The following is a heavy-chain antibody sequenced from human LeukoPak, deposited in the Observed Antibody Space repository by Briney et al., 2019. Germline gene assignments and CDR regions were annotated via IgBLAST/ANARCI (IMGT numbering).Heavy chain of an antibody. CDR1: GGTFSSYA. CDR2: IIPIFGTA. J-gene: IGHJ6*03. D-gene: IGHD1-26*01. Sequence: SVKVSCKASGGTFSSYAIGWVRQAPGQGLEWMGRIIPIFGTANYAQKFQGRVTITTDESTSTAYMELSSLRSEDTAVYYCARDVAGGPIYYYYYYMDVWGKGTTVTVSS. V-gene: IGHV1-69*05. CDR3: ARDVAGGPIYYYYYYMDV.